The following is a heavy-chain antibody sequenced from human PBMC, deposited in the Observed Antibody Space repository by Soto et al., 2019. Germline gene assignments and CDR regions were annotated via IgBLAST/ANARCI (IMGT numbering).Heavy chain of an antibody. D-gene: IGHD3-3*01. V-gene: IGHV2-5*02. CDR2: IYWDDDK. CDR1: GLSLSTRGMG. CDR3: AHRPLRFLEWLPLFDI. J-gene: IGHJ3*02. Sequence: GPKLGTATRSVALACSFWGLSLSTRGMGVGWIRQPPGKALEWLALIYWDDDKRYSPSLKSRLTITKDTSKNQVVLTMTNMDPVDTATYYCAHRPLRFLEWLPLFDIWGQGTMVTVSS.